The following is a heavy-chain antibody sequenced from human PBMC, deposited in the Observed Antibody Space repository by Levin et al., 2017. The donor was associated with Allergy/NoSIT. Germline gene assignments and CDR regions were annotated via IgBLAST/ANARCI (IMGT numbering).Heavy chain of an antibody. CDR2: ISGSGDST. J-gene: IGHJ4*02. V-gene: IGHV3-23*01. CDR3: AKRSCSGGSCFGGALDY. Sequence: GGSLRLSCAASGFTFSSHDMSWVRQAPGKGLEWVSTISGSGDSTYYADSVKGRFSISRDSFKNTLYLQMNSLRAEDTAIYYCAKRSCSGGSCFGGALDYWGQGTLVNVSS. CDR1: GFTFSSHD. D-gene: IGHD2-15*01.